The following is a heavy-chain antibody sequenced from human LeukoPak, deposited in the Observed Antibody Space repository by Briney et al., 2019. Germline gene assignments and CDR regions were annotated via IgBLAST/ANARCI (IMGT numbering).Heavy chain of an antibody. Sequence: PSETLSLTCTVSGGSISSSSYYWGWIRQPPGKGLEWIGSIYYSGSTYYNPSLKSRVTISVDTSKNQFSLKLSSVTAADTAVYYCARLKGLYDYGGNWIPWGQGTLVTVSS. CDR3: ARLKGLYDYGGNWIP. CDR2: IYYSGST. V-gene: IGHV4-39*01. D-gene: IGHD4-23*01. J-gene: IGHJ5*02. CDR1: GGSISSSSYY.